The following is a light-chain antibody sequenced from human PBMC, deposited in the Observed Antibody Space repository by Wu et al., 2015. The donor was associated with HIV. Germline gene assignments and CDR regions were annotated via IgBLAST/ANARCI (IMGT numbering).Light chain of an antibody. J-gene: IGKJ4*01. CDR3: QQYNDWPPLT. V-gene: IGKV3-15*01. CDR2: GAS. CDR1: QSLDSN. Sequence: EILMTQSPATLSVSPGERATLSCRASQSLDSNLAWYQQKRGQAPRLLIYGASTRAKGVPARFSGSGSGTEFTLTISSMQSEDFALYYCQQYNDWPPLTFGGGTKVEIK.